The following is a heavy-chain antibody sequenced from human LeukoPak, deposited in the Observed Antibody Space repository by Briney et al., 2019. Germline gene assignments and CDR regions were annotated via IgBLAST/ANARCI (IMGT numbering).Heavy chain of an antibody. CDR1: GYNFAANG. Sequence: GDSLKISCQGSGYNFAANGIGWVRQLPGKGLEWMGMIYPGDSDTRYSPSFQGQVTISVDKSINTAYLQWSSLKASDTAMYFCARPTYSTNWDYWGQGTLVTVSS. CDR3: ARPTYSTNWDY. V-gene: IGHV5-51*01. D-gene: IGHD6-13*01. CDR2: IYPGDSDT. J-gene: IGHJ4*02.